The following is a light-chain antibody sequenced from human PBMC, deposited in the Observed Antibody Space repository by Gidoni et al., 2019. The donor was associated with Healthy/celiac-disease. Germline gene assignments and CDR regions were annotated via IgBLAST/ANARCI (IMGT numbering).Light chain of an antibody. CDR2: DAS. V-gene: IGKV1-33*01. CDR3: QQYDNLPLMYT. CDR1: QDISNY. Sequence: DIQMTQSPSSLSASVGDRVTITCQASQDISNYLNWYQQKPEKAPKLLIYDASNLETGVPSRFSGSGSGTDFTFTISSLQPEDIATYYCQQYDNLPLMYTFGQGTKLEIK. J-gene: IGKJ2*01.